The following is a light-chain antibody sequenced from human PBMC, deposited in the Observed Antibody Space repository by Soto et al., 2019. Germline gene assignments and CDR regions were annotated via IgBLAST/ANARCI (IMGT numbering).Light chain of an antibody. J-gene: IGKJ3*01. CDR3: QQYGSSPPFT. Sequence: EIVLTPSPGTLSLSPGERATFSCMARQSVSSSYLVWYQQKPGQAPRHLIYGAFSRATGIQDRLSGSGSGTDFTLTISSLEPEDVAVYYCQQYGSSPPFTCGSRTEVDIQ. V-gene: IGKV3-20*01. CDR2: GAF. CDR1: QSVSSSY.